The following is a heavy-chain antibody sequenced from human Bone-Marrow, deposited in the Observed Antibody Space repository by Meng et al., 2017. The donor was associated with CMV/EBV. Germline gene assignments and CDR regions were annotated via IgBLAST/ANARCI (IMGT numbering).Heavy chain of an antibody. CDR1: GFTFSSCT. Sequence: GGSLRPSCAASGFTFSSCTMNWVRQAPGKGLEWVSVILSGSWRTYYADSVKGRFTISRDNSQNTLYLQMNSLRAEDTAIYYCAKDYIVRGGLFDYWGQGTLVTVSS. J-gene: IGHJ4*02. CDR3: AKDYIVRGGLFDY. D-gene: IGHD2-8*01. CDR2: ILSGSWRT. V-gene: IGHV3-23*03.